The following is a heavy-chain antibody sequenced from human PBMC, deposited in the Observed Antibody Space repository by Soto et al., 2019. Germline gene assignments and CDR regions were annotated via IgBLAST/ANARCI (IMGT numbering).Heavy chain of an antibody. CDR3: ARGVPIVVVPAANFAHKICSDP. CDR1: GGSFSGYY. D-gene: IGHD2-2*01. CDR2: INHSGST. V-gene: IGHV4-34*01. Sequence: PSETLSLTCAVYGGSFSGYYWTWIRQPPGTGLEWIGEINHSGSTNYNPSLKSRVTISVDTSKNQFSLKLTSVTAADTAVYYCARGVPIVVVPAANFAHKICSDPRGQGTLVTV. J-gene: IGHJ5*02.